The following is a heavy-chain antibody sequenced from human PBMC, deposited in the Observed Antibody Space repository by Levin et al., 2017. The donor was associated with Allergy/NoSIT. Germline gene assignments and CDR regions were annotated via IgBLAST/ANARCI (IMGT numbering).Heavy chain of an antibody. Sequence: GESLKISCAASGFTLSNFHMSWIRQAPGKGLEWVSYISSGGDSIYYADSVEGRFAISRDSAKNSLYLQMNSLRAEDTAVYYCARRVGFENWGQGTLVTVSS. CDR1: GFTLSNFH. D-gene: IGHD1-26*01. J-gene: IGHJ4*02. CDR3: ARRVGFEN. V-gene: IGHV3-11*01. CDR2: ISSGGDSI.